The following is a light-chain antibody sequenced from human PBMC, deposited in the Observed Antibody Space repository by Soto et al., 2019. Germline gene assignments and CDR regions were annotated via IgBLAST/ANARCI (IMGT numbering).Light chain of an antibody. Sequence: QSVLTQPASVSGSPGQSITISCTGASSDLGNFNYVSWYQQHPGKVPKLIIYEVTSRPSGVSNRFSGSKSDNTASLTISGLQAEDEAYYYCSSYTSSSTRVFGTGTKLTVL. J-gene: IGLJ1*01. CDR2: EVT. V-gene: IGLV2-14*01. CDR3: SSYTSSSTRV. CDR1: SSDLGNFNY.